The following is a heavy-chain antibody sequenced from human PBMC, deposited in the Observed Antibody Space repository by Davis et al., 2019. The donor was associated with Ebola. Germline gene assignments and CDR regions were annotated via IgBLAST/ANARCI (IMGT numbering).Heavy chain of an antibody. V-gene: IGHV5-51*01. J-gene: IGHJ4*02. D-gene: IGHD1-1*01. CDR1: GYSFTTYW. CDR2: MFTGGSQI. Sequence: GESLKISCKTSGYSFTTYWIGWVRQMSGKGLEWMAIMFTGGSQITYSPSFQGQVTISADKSISTAYLQWTSLKASDTAMYYCATVERGSLLGYWGQGTLVTVSS. CDR3: ATVERGSLLGY.